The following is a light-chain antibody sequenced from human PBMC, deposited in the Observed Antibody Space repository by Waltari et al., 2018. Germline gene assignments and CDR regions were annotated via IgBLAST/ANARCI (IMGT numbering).Light chain of an antibody. V-gene: IGLV1-40*01. CDR3: QSFDSSLNGYV. CDR2: GNN. J-gene: IGLJ1*01. Sequence: QSVLTQPPSVSGAPGQRVISPCTGSAPNIGAGYEVPWYQQLPGAAPKLLIYGNNNRPSGVPDRFSASKSGTSVSLAITGLQTDDEADYYCQSFDSSLNGYVFGTGTQVTVL. CDR1: APNIGAGYE.